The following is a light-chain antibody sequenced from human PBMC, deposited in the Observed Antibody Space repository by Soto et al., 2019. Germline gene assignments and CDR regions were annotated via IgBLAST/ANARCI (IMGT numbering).Light chain of an antibody. CDR3: SSYTTSGTPV. J-gene: IGLJ2*01. CDR2: EVS. V-gene: IGLV2-14*01. CDR1: SSDIGGHNY. Sequence: QSVLTQPASVSGSPGQSITISCTGTSSDIGGHNYVSWYQQHPGKAPKLMIYEVSNRPSGVSNRFSGSKSGNTASLTISGLQAEDEADYYCSSYTTSGTPVFGGGTKLTVL.